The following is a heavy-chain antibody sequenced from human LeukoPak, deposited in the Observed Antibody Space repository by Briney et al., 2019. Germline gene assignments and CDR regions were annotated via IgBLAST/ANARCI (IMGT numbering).Heavy chain of an antibody. J-gene: IGHJ4*02. CDR3: AREGVGLGQGRRFDY. CDR1: GGSISSYY. Sequence: PSETLSLTCTVSGGSISSYYWSWIRQPPGKGLEWIGYIYYSGSTNYNPSLKSRVTISVDTSKNQFSLKLSSVTAADTAVYYCAREGVGLGQGRRFDYWGQGTLVPSPQ. CDR2: IYYSGST. D-gene: IGHD1-26*01. V-gene: IGHV4-59*01.